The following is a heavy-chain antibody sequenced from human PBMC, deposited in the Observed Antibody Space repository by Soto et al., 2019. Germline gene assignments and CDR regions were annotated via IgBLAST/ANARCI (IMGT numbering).Heavy chain of an antibody. Sequence: PGGSLRLSCAASGFTFSSYSMNWVRQAPGKGLEWVSSISSSSSYIYYADSVKGRFTISRDNAKNSLYLQMNSLRAEDTAVYYCARDWEEVGANYYYYGMDVWGQGTTVTVSS. CDR2: ISSSSSYI. D-gene: IGHD1-26*01. V-gene: IGHV3-21*01. CDR3: ARDWEEVGANYYYYGMDV. CDR1: GFTFSSYS. J-gene: IGHJ6*02.